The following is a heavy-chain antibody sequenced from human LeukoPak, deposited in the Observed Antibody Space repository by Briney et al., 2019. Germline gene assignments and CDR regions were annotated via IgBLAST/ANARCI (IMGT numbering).Heavy chain of an antibody. D-gene: IGHD3-22*01. V-gene: IGHV3-21*01. Sequence: GGSLRLSCAASGFTFSTYRMNWVRQAPGKGLVWVSSISSSSSYIFYADSVKGRFTISRDNAKNSLYLQMNSLRADATAVYYWAREYSARYSSGYENFDYWGQGTLVTVSS. CDR2: ISSSSSYI. CDR3: AREYSARYSSGYENFDY. CDR1: GFTFSTYR. J-gene: IGHJ4*02.